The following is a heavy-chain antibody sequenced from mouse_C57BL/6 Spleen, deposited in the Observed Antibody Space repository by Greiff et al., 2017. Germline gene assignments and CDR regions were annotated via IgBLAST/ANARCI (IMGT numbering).Heavy chain of an antibody. CDR3: ARGPEGLSY. CDR1: GYAFSSSW. D-gene: IGHD6-1*01. CDR2: IYPGDGDT. J-gene: IGHJ3*01. V-gene: IGHV1-82*01. Sequence: VQLQQSGPELVKPGASVKISCKASGYAFSSSWMNWVKQRPGKGLEWIGRIYPGDGDTNYNGKFKGKATLTADKSSSTAYMQLSSLTSEDSAVYFCARGPEGLSYWGQGTLVTVSA.